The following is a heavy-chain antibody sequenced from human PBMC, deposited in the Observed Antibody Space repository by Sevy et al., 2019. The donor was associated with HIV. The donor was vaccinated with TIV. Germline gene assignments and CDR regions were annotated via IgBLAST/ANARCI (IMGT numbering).Heavy chain of an antibody. Sequence: GGSLRLSCAASGFTFSSYSMNWVRQAPGKGLEWVSYISSSSSTIYYADSVKGRFTISRDNAKNSLYLQMNSLRDEDTAVYYCARGDSSGWCGHDAFDIWGQGTMVTVSS. D-gene: IGHD6-19*01. V-gene: IGHV3-48*02. CDR1: GFTFSSYS. CDR3: ARGDSSGWCGHDAFDI. J-gene: IGHJ3*02. CDR2: ISSSSSTI.